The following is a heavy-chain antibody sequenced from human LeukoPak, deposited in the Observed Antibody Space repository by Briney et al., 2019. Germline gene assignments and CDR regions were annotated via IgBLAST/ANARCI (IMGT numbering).Heavy chain of an antibody. CDR1: GFTFSSYG. CDR2: IWYDGSNK. J-gene: IGHJ3*02. CDR3: AKDSGYCSGGSCYGPVGAFDI. V-gene: IGHV3-33*06. Sequence: GGSLRLSSAASGFTFSSYGMHGVRQAPGKGLEWVAVIWYDGSNKYYADSVKGRFTISRDNSKNTLYLQMNSLRAEDTAVYYCAKDSGYCSGGSCYGPVGAFDIWGQGTMVTVSS. D-gene: IGHD2-15*01.